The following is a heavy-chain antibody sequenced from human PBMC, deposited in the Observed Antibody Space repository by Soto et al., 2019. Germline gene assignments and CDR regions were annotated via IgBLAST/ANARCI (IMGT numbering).Heavy chain of an antibody. D-gene: IGHD2-15*01. CDR3: ARGCPTQAAASSAFDI. Sequence: QVQLQEAGPGLVKPSHTLSLTCTVSGGSIRSGGYYWIWIRQHPGKGLEWIGYIYYSGSTYYNPSLKSRVTIALGTSQNQFSLRLSSVTAADTAVYYCARGCPTQAAASSAFDIWGQGRMVTVSS. V-gene: IGHV4-31*03. CDR1: GGSIRSGGYY. CDR2: IYYSGST. J-gene: IGHJ3*02.